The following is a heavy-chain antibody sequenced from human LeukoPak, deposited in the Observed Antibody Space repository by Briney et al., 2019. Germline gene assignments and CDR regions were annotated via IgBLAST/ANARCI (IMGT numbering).Heavy chain of an antibody. CDR3: ARGVSRSLEWLLAPRNYYYMDV. CDR1: GGSFSGYY. V-gene: IGHV4-34*01. J-gene: IGHJ6*03. CDR2: INHSGST. D-gene: IGHD3-3*01. Sequence: SETLSLTCAVYGGSFSGYYWSWIRQPPGKGLEWIGEINHSGSTNYNPSLKSRVTISVDTSKNQFSLKLSSVTAADTAVYYCARGVSRSLEWLLAPRNYYYMDVWGKGTTVTVSS.